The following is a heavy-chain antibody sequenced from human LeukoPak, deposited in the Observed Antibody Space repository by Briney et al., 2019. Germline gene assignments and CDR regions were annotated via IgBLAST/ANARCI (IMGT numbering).Heavy chain of an antibody. Sequence: GGSLRLSCAASGFTFSSYSMNWVRQAPGKGLEWVSYISSSSSTIYYADSVKGRFTISRDNAKSSLYLQMNSLRAEDTAVYYCARDLISSSWYEEYFQHWGQGTLVTVSS. CDR1: GFTFSSYS. V-gene: IGHV3-48*01. J-gene: IGHJ1*01. CDR3: ARDLISSSWYEEYFQH. D-gene: IGHD6-13*01. CDR2: ISSSSSTI.